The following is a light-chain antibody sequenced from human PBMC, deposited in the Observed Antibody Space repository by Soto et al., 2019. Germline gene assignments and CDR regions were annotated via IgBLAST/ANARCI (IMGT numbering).Light chain of an antibody. Sequence: AIRMTQSPASLSASVGDRVTVTCRASLEIRNGLGWYQQKPGKAPKLLIHSASSLHSGVPSRFSGSGSGTYFTLTISSLQPEDFATYYCLQNYNYPWTFGQGTKVDIK. CDR2: SAS. CDR1: LEIRNG. CDR3: LQNYNYPWT. V-gene: IGKV1-6*01. J-gene: IGKJ1*01.